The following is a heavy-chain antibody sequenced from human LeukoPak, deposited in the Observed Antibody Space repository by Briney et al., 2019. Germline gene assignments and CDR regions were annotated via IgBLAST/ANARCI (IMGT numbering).Heavy chain of an antibody. CDR2: IKHTGST. D-gene: IGHD3-9*01. CDR3: ARGGYYDILTGYYDVFDI. V-gene: IGHV4-34*01. CDR1: GGSFSGYY. J-gene: IGHJ3*02. Sequence: SSETLSLTCAVYGGSFSGYYWSWIRQPPGKGLEWIGEIKHTGSTNYNPSLKSRVTISVDTSKNQFSLKLSSVTSADTAVYYCARGGYYDILTGYYDVFDIWGQGTLVTVSS.